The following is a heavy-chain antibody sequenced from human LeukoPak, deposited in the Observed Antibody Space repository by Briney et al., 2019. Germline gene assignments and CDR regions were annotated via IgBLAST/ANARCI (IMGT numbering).Heavy chain of an antibody. CDR3: TTDHQTTVSPYYYYYYMDV. J-gene: IGHJ6*03. CDR2: IKSKIDGGTT. CDR1: GFTFSNAW. Sequence: GGSLRLSCAASGFTFSNAWMSWVRQAPGKGLEWVGRIKSKIDGGTTDYAAPVKGRFTISRDDSKNTLYLQMNSLKTEDTAVYYCTTDHQTTVSPYYYYYYMDVWGKGTTVTVSS. D-gene: IGHD4-11*01. V-gene: IGHV3-15*01.